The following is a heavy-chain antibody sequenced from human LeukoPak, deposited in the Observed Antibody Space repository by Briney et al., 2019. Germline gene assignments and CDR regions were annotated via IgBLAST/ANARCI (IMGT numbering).Heavy chain of an antibody. V-gene: IGHV3-48*02. CDR2: ITSSSSNI. Sequence: GGSLRLSCAGSGLTFSSYNMAWVRQAPGKGLEWVSYITSSSSNIYCADSVKGRFTASRDNAKNALYLEMNSLRDEDTAVYLCARGSGSYAYFDYWGQGTLVTVSS. CDR1: GLTFSSYN. CDR3: ARGSGSYAYFDY. D-gene: IGHD1-26*01. J-gene: IGHJ4*02.